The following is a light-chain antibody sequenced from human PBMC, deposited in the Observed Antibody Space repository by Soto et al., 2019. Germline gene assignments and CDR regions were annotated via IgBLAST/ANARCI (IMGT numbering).Light chain of an antibody. CDR1: QGISSY. CDR2: AAS. Sequence: DIQLTESPSFLCASVGDRVTITCRASQGISSYLAWYQQKPGKAPKLLIYAASTLQSGVPSRFSGSGSGTEFTLTISSLQPEDFATYYCQQLNSYPRFGQGTKVEIK. CDR3: QQLNSYPR. V-gene: IGKV1-9*01. J-gene: IGKJ1*01.